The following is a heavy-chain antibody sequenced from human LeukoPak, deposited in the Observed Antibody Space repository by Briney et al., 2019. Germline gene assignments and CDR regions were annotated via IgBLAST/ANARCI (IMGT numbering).Heavy chain of an antibody. CDR1: GFTFSSYA. CDR3: ARDSSSGSYGVFDY. CDR2: ISYDGSNK. Sequence: PGGSLRLSCAASGFTFSSYAMHWVRQAPGKGLEWVAVISYDGSNKYYADSVKGRFTISRDNSKNTLYLQMNSLRAEDTAVYYCARDSSSGSYGVFDYWGQGTLVTVSS. J-gene: IGHJ4*02. V-gene: IGHV3-30-3*01. D-gene: IGHD1-26*01.